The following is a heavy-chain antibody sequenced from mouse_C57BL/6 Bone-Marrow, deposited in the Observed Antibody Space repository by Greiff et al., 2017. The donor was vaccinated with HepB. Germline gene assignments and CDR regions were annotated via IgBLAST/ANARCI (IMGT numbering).Heavy chain of an antibody. CDR3: ARDEGFGAMDY. Sequence: EVKLMESGGGLVKPGGSLKLSCAASGFTFSSYAMSWVRQTPEKRLEWVATISDGGSYTYYPDNVKGRFTISRDNAKNNLYLQMSHLKSEDTAMYYCARDEGFGAMDYWGQGTSVTVSS. V-gene: IGHV5-4*01. CDR1: GFTFSSYA. CDR2: ISDGGSYT. J-gene: IGHJ4*01.